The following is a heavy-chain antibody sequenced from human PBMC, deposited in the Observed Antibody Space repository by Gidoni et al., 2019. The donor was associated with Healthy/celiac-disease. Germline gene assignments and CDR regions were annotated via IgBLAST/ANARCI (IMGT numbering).Heavy chain of an antibody. J-gene: IGHJ5*02. V-gene: IGHV4-38-2*01. CDR2: IYHSGST. D-gene: IGHD6-19*01. CDR3: ARVSLRQWLLWWFDP. CDR1: GYSISSGYY. Sequence: QVQLQESGPGLVKPSETLSLTCAVSGYSISSGYYWGWIRQPPGKGLEWIGSIYHSGSTYYNPSLKSRVTISVDTSKNQFSLKLSSVTAADTAVYYCARVSLRQWLLWWFDPWGQGTLVTVSS.